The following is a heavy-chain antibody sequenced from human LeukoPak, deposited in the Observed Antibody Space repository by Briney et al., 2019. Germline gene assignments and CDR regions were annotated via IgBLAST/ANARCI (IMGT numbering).Heavy chain of an antibody. D-gene: IGHD6-19*01. CDR1: GYTLTELS. CDR2: FDPEDGET. Sequence: ASVKVSCKVSGYTLTELSMHWVRQAPGKGLEWMGGFDPEDGETIYAQKFQGRVTMTRDTSTSTVYMELSSLRSEDTAVYYCARTTRRYSSGWSSWGQGTLVTVSS. V-gene: IGHV1-24*01. CDR3: ARTTRRYSSGWSS. J-gene: IGHJ5*02.